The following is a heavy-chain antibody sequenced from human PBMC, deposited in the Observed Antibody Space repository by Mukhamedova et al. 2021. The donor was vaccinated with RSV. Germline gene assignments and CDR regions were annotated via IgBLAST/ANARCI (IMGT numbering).Heavy chain of an antibody. V-gene: IGHV1-46*01. J-gene: IGHJ4*02. Sequence: VRQAPGQGLEWMGIINPSGGSTSYAQKSQGRVTMTRDTSTSTVYMELSSLRSEDTAVYYCARGFQWLAIDYWGQGTLVTVSS. CDR2: INPSGGST. D-gene: IGHD6-19*01. CDR3: ARGFQWLAIDY.